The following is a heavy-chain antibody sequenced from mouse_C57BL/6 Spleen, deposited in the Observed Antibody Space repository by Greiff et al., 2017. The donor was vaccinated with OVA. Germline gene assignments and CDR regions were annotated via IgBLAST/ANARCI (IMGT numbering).Heavy chain of an antibody. J-gene: IGHJ3*01. CDR2: INPYNGDT. D-gene: IGHD1-3*01. CDR1: GYSFTGYF. Sequence: EVKLQESGPELVKPGDSVKISCKASGYSFTGYFMNWVMQSHGKSLEWIGRINPYNGDTFYNQKFKGKATLTVDKSSSTAHMELRSLTSEDSAVYYCARRDIMSNPWFSYWGQGTLVTVSA. CDR3: ARRDIMSNPWFSY. V-gene: IGHV1-20*01.